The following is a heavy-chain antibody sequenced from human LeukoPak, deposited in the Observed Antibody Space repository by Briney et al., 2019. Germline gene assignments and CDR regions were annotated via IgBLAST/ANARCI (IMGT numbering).Heavy chain of an antibody. J-gene: IGHJ3*02. CDR2: INSDGSTT. V-gene: IGHV3-74*01. CDR1: GFTFSNYW. D-gene: IGHD6-13*01. Sequence: PGGSLRLSCAASGFTFSNYWMHWVRQAPGKGLVWVSRINSDGSTTTYADSVKGRFTLSRDNAKNSLYLQMNSLRAEDTAVYYCARDGDSSLDAFDIWGQGTMVTVSS. CDR3: ARDGDSSLDAFDI.